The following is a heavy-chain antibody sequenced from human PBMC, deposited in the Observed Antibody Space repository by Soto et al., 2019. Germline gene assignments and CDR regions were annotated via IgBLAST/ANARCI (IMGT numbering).Heavy chain of an antibody. J-gene: IGHJ4*02. CDR2: IYYSGST. D-gene: IGHD5-18*01. CDR1: SGSISSSKW. CDR3: ARMVGRGYSYGWIDY. V-gene: IGHV4-39*01. Sequence: SETLSLTCAVSSGSISSSKWWSWVRQPPGKGLEWIGSIYYSGSTYYNPSLKSRVTISVDTSKNQFSLKLSSVTAADTAVYYCARMVGRGYSYGWIDYWGQGTLVTVSS.